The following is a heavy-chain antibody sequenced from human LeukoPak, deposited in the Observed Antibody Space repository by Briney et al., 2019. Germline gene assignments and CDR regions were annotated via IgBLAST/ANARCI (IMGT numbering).Heavy chain of an antibody. CDR3: EGTYYYDSSDDY. CDR2: FSGSGTST. CDR1: GFTFRSYA. V-gene: IGHV3-23*01. Sequence: GGSLRLSCAASGFTFRSYAMSWVRQAPGKGLEWVLAFSGSGTSTYYADSVKGRFTISRDNSKNTLYLQMNSLRAEDTAVYYCEGTYYYDSSDDYWGQGTLVTVSS. J-gene: IGHJ4*02. D-gene: IGHD3-22*01.